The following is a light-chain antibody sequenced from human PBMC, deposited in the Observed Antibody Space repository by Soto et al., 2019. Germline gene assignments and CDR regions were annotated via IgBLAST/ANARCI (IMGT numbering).Light chain of an antibody. CDR2: GAS. J-gene: IGKJ4*01. CDR1: QSVVSTY. V-gene: IGKV3-20*01. Sequence: EIGLTQSPGTLSLSPGERATLSCRASQSVVSTYLAWYQQKPGQAPRLLIAGASDRATGIPDRFSGSGSGTDFTLTISRLEPEDFAVYYCQQYDNLPLTFGGGTEV. CDR3: QQYDNLPLT.